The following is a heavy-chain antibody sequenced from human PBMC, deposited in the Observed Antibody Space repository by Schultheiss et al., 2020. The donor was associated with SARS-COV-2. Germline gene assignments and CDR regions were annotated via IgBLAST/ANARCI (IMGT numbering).Heavy chain of an antibody. V-gene: IGHV6-1*01. Sequence: SQTLSLTCAISGDSVSSNSAAWNWIRQSPSRGLEWLGRTYYRSKWYNDYAVSVKSRITINPDTSKNQFSLQLNSVTAADTAVYYCVAYLSWFGGGTGLFDPWGQGTLVTVSS. CDR2: TYYRSKWYN. CDR3: VAYLSWFGGGTGLFDP. CDR1: GDSVSSNSAA. J-gene: IGHJ5*02. D-gene: IGHD2-15*01.